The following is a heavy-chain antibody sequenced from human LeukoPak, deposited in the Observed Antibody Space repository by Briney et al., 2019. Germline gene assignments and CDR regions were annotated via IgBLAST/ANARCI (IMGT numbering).Heavy chain of an antibody. D-gene: IGHD6-13*01. J-gene: IGHJ6*03. CDR2: IKQDGSEK. CDR3: AKEGIAYFYYYYYMDV. V-gene: IGHV3-7*03. Sequence: GGSLRLSCAASGFTFSSYWMSWVRQAPGKGLEWVANIKQDGSEKYYVDSVKGRFTISRDNSKNTLYLQMNSLRAEDTAVYYCAKEGIAYFYYYYYMDVWGKGTTVTISS. CDR1: GFTFSSYW.